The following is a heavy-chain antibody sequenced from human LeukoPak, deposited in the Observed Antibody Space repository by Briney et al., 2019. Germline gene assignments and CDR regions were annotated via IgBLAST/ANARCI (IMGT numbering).Heavy chain of an antibody. CDR1: GGSISSGDYY. Sequence: PSETLSLTCTVSGGSISSGDYYWSWIRQPPGKGLERIGYIYYIGNTFYNPSLKSRVTISVDTSKNQFSLKLSSVTAADTAVYYCASAYCGGDCTPYWYFDLWGRGTLVTVSS. J-gene: IGHJ2*01. D-gene: IGHD2-21*02. CDR2: IYYIGNT. V-gene: IGHV4-30-4*01. CDR3: ASAYCGGDCTPYWYFDL.